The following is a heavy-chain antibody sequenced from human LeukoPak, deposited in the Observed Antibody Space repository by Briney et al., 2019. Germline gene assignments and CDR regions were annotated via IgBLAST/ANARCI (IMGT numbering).Heavy chain of an antibody. V-gene: IGHV3-43*02. D-gene: IGHD6-13*01. CDR1: GFTFDDYA. Sequence: GGSLRLSCAASGFTFDDYAMHWVRQPPGKGLECVSLISGDGSITYYADSVKGRFTISRDNSKNTLYLQMNSLRAEDTAVYYCAKVFPYSRGDWGQGTLVTVSS. CDR3: AKVFPYSRGD. J-gene: IGHJ4*02. CDR2: ISGDGSIT.